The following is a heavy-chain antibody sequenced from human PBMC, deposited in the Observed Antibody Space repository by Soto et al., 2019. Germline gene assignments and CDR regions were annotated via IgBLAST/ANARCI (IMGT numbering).Heavy chain of an antibody. CDR2: INHSGST. V-gene: IGHV4-34*01. J-gene: IGHJ5*02. CDR3: GRGQRPNYVWGSDRQCNWFDL. D-gene: IGHD3-16*02. CDR1: GGSFRDYY. Sequence: QVQLQQWGAGLLKPSETLSLTCAVYGGSFRDYYWSWIRQPPGKAREWIGEINHSGSTNYNPSLKSRVTISVDTSKNQFAVKLSSVAAGDAAVYYCGRGQRPNYVWGSDRQCNWFDLWGQGTLVTVSS.